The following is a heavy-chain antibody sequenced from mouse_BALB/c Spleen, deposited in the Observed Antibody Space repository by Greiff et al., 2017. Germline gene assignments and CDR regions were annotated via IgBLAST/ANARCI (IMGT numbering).Heavy chain of an antibody. CDR3: ARNTQSDGYYRYFDV. CDR1: GFPLTSYG. J-gene: IGHJ1*01. Sequence: QVQLQQSGPGLVQPLQSLSITCTVSGFPLTSYGVHWVRQSPGKGLEWLGVIWSGGSTDYNAAFISRLSISKDNSKSQVFFKMNSLQANDTAIYYCARNTQSDGYYRYFDVWGAGTTVTVSS. D-gene: IGHD2-3*01. CDR2: IWSGGST. V-gene: IGHV2-2*02.